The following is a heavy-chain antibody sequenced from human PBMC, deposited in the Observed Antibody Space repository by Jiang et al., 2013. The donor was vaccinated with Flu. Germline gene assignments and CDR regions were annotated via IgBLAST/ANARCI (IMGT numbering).Heavy chain of an antibody. CDR2: LSPGENS. J-gene: IGHJ4*02. Sequence: GLVKPSETLSLTCTVSGGSISSYYWGWIRQPPGKGLEWIGFLSPGENSNYNPSLKSRVTISVDTSNNQVSLNLNSVTAADTAVYYCARDNWGSLDYWGQGTLVTVSS. D-gene: IGHD7-27*01. V-gene: IGHV4-59*01. CDR3: ARDNWGSLDY. CDR1: GGSISSYY.